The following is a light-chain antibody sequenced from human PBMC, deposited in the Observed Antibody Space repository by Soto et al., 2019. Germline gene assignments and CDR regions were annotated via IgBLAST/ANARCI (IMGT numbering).Light chain of an antibody. CDR1: HSVNSH. Sequence: MMMTQSPATLSVSPGERVTLSCRTSHSVNSHVAWYQQKPGQAPRLLLYGASTRATGIPVRFSGSGFGTEFTLTISSLQSEDSAVYYCQQYKNWPLFGQGTRLEIK. CDR3: QQYKNWPL. J-gene: IGKJ5*01. V-gene: IGKV3-15*01. CDR2: GAS.